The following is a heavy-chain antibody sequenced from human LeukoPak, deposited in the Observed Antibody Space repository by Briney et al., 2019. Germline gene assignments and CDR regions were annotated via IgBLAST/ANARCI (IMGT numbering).Heavy chain of an antibody. V-gene: IGHV4-39*07. CDR1: GDSISTSSYY. Sequence: SETLSLTCSASGDSISTSSYYWGWIRQPPGKGLEWIGTIYYSGSTYYNPSLTSRVTISVDTSKNQFSLELNSVTAADTAVYYCARDPTDSRSYFFDYWGQGTLVTVSS. CDR3: ARDPTDSRSYFFDY. D-gene: IGHD3-22*01. CDR2: IYYSGST. J-gene: IGHJ4*02.